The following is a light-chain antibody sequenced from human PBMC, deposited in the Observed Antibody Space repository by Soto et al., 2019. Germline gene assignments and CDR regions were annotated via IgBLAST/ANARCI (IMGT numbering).Light chain of an antibody. CDR2: EAS. CDR3: QHYNNYAPWT. J-gene: IGKJ1*01. CDR1: QSISTW. Sequence: DIQMTQSPSTLSASVGYRVTITWRSSQSISTWLAWYQQKSGKAPKLLIYEASSLGSGVPSRFSGSGSGAEFTLTVSSLQPDDFATYYCQHYNNYAPWTFGQGTKVDIK. V-gene: IGKV1-5*03.